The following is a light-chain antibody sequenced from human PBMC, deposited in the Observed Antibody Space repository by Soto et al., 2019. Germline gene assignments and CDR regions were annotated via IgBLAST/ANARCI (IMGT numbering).Light chain of an antibody. CDR3: SSYTSSSALGV. Sequence: QSALTQPASVSGSPGQSITISCTGTSSDIGIFNYVSRYQQHPGKAPKLIIYEVTNRPSGVSDRFSGSKSGSTASLNISGLQADDEADYYCSSYTSSSALGVFGGGTKLTVL. CDR1: SSDIGIFNY. J-gene: IGLJ3*02. V-gene: IGLV2-14*01. CDR2: EVT.